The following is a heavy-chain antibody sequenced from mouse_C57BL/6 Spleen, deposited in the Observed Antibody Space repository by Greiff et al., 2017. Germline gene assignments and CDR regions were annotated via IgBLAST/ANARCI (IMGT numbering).Heavy chain of an antibody. V-gene: IGHV1-55*01. CDR2: IYPGSGST. Sequence: QVQLQQSGAELVKPGASVKMSCKASGYTFTSYWITWVKQRPGQGLEWIGDIYPGSGSTNYNEKFKSKATLTVDTSYSTAYMQLSSLTSEDSAVYDWARWGDCYDGDAMDYWGQGTSVTVSS. CDR3: ARWGDCYDGDAMDY. J-gene: IGHJ4*01. CDR1: GYTFTSYW. D-gene: IGHD2-12*01.